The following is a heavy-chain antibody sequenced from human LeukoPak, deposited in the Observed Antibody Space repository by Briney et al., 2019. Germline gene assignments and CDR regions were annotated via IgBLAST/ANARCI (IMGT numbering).Heavy chain of an antibody. J-gene: IGHJ4*02. CDR2: FDPEDGET. D-gene: IGHD3-10*01. CDR3: ATGESPAALLDY. CDR1: GYTLTELS. V-gene: IGHV1-24*01. Sequence: ASVKVSCNVSGYTLTELSMHWVRQAPGKGLEWMGGFDPEDGETIYAQKFQGRVTMTEDTSTDTAYMELSSLRSEDTAVYYCATGESPAALLDYWGQGTLVTVSS.